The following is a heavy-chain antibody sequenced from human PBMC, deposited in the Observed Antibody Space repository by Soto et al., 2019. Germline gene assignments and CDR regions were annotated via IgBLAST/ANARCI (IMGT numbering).Heavy chain of an antibody. J-gene: IGHJ4*02. CDR2: ISDTGGST. CDR1: GFTFDSYA. V-gene: IGHV3-23*01. CDR3: AKEEIGDEAYFDY. Sequence: EVQLMESGGGLVQPGGSLKLSCVASGFTFDSYAMNCVRQAPGKGLEWVSGISDTGGSTNYAGSVKGRFTISRDNSKKTLYLHVNSLRAEDTAVYYCAKEEIGDEAYFDYWGQGILVTVSS.